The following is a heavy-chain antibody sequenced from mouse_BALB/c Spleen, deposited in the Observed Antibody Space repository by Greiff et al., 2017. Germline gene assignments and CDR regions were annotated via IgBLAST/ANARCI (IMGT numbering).Heavy chain of an antibody. CDR2: ISNGGGST. Sequence: EVKLMESGGGLVQPGGSLKLSCAASGFTFSSYTMSWVRQTPEKRLEWVAYISNGGGSTYYPDTVKGRFTISRDNAKNTLYLQMSSLKSEDTAMYYCARQNYRYDGYYAMDYWGQGTSVTVSS. CDR3: ARQNYRYDGYYAMDY. CDR1: GFTFSSYT. J-gene: IGHJ4*01. V-gene: IGHV5-12-2*01. D-gene: IGHD2-14*01.